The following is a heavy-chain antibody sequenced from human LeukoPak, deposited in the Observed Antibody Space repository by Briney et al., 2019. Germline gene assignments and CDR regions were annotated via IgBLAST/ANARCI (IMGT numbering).Heavy chain of an antibody. V-gene: IGHV1-18*01. J-gene: IGHJ6*02. CDR1: GYTFTSYG. CDR2: ISAYNGNT. Sequence: ASVKVSCKASGYTFTSYGISWVRQAPGQGLEWMGWISAYNGNTNYAQKLQGRVTMTTDTSTSTACMELRSLRSDDTAVYYCARDYGDSTYYYYGMDVWGQGTTVTVSS. CDR3: ARDYGDSTYYYYGMDV. D-gene: IGHD4-17*01.